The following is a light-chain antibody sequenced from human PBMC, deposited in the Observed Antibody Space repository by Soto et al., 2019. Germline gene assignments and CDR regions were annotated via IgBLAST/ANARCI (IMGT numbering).Light chain of an antibody. Sequence: QSALTQPASVSVSPGQSITISCTGTSSDVGGYNYVSWYQQHPGKAPKLMIYDVSNRPSGVSNRFSGSKSGNTASLTVSVLQAEDEADYYCSSYTSSSTRVFGGGTKLNVL. CDR2: DVS. CDR3: SSYTSSSTRV. CDR1: SSDVGGYNY. J-gene: IGLJ2*01. V-gene: IGLV2-14*01.